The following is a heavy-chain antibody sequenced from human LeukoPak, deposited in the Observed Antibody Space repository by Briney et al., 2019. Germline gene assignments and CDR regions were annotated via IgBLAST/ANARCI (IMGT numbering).Heavy chain of an antibody. CDR3: ARDPPSDEAFDI. CDR2: IYYSGST. J-gene: IGHJ3*02. Sequence: KTSETLSLTCTVSGGSISSYYWSWIRQPPGKGLEWIGYIYYSGSTKYNPSLQSRVTISVDTSKNQFSLKLSSVTAADTAVYYCARDPPSDEAFDIWGPGTMVTISS. V-gene: IGHV4-59*01. CDR1: GGSISSYY.